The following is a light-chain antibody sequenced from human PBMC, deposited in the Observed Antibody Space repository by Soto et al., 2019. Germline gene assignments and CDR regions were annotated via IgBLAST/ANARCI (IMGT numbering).Light chain of an antibody. CDR1: SSDVGGYNY. J-gene: IGLJ1*01. V-gene: IGLV2-14*01. CDR3: SSYTSSSTPYV. CDR2: DVT. Sequence: QSALTQPASVSGSPGQSITISCTGTSSDVGGYNYVSWYQQHPVKAPKLMIYDVTNRPSGVSDRFSGDKSGKTASLTISGFQAENGADYYGSSYTSSSTPYVFGTGPRSPS.